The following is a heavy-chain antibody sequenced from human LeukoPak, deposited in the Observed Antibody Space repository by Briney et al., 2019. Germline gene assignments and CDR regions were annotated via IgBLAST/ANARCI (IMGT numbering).Heavy chain of an antibody. V-gene: IGHV3-30-3*01. D-gene: IGHD3-22*01. CDR3: ARGSPSRITMIVVVIPPFDY. CDR1: GFTFSSYA. CDR2: ISYDGSNK. Sequence: GGSLRLSCAASGFTFSSYAMHWVRQAPGKGLEWVAVISYDGSNKYYADSVKGRFTISRDNSKNTLYLQMNSLRAEDTAVYHCARGSPSRITMIVVVIPPFDYWGQGTLVTVSS. J-gene: IGHJ4*02.